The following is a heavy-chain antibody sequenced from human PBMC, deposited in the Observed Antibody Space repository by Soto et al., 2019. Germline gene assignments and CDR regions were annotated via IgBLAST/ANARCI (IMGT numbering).Heavy chain of an antibody. CDR1: GYTFTSYG. D-gene: IGHD3-22*01. Sequence: QVQLVQSGAEVKKPGASVKVSCKASGYTFTSYGISWVRQAPGQGLEWMGWISAYNGNTNYAQKLQGRVTMTPDTSTSTAYMELRSLRSDDTAVYYCARDPMVITLSYYYGMDVWGQGTTVTVSS. CDR2: ISAYNGNT. CDR3: ARDPMVITLSYYYGMDV. J-gene: IGHJ6*02. V-gene: IGHV1-18*04.